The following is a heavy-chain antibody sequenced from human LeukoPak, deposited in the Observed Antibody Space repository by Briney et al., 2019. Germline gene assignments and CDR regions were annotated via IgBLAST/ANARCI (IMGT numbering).Heavy chain of an antibody. D-gene: IGHD5-24*01. CDR1: GFTFSSYE. V-gene: IGHV3-48*03. Sequence: GGSLRLSCAASGFTFSSYEMNWVRQAPGKGLEWVSYISSRGTTTYYADSVKGRFTISRDNGKNSLFLQMNGLRAEDTAVYYCARVPPHRWLQLLADYWGQGTLVTVSS. CDR3: ARVPPHRWLQLLADY. J-gene: IGHJ4*02. CDR2: ISSRGTTT.